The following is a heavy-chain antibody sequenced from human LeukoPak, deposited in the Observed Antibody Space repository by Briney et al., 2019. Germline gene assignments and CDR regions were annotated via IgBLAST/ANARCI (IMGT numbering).Heavy chain of an antibody. Sequence: TSETLSLTCTVSGGSFTSYYWSWIRQPPGKGLEWVGYIYTSGGTNYTPSFKNRVTMSVDTSKNQFSLRLSSVTAADTAVYFCARLLEIKQFDYWGQGTLVTVSS. V-gene: IGHV4-4*09. CDR2: IYTSGGT. CDR1: GGSFTSYY. CDR3: ARLLEIKQFDY. J-gene: IGHJ4*02. D-gene: IGHD3-3*01.